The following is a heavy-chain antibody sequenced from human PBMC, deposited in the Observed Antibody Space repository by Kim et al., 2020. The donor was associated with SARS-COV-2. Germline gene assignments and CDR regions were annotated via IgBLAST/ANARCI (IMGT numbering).Heavy chain of an antibody. J-gene: IGHJ6*02. CDR3: ARDHSGYSGYDYPGMDV. CDR2: IYYSGST. CDR1: GGSISSGGYY. Sequence: SETLSLTCTVSGGSISSGGYYWSWIRQHPGKGLEWIGYIYYSGSTYYNPSLKSRVTISVDTSKNQFSLKLSSVTAADTAVYYCARDHSGYSGYDYPGMDVWGQGTTVTVSS. V-gene: IGHV4-31*03. D-gene: IGHD5-12*01.